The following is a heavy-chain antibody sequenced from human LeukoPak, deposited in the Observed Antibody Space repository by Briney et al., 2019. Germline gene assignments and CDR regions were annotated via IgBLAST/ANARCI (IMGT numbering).Heavy chain of an antibody. J-gene: IGHJ4*02. Sequence: ASVKVSCKASGYTFTGYYMHWVRQAPGQGLEWLGWINPNSGGTKYSQKFQGRVTMTRDTSISTAYMELSRLRSDDTAVYYCASLSGSSWYPFDYWGQGTLVTVSS. CDR3: ASLSGSSWYPFDY. V-gene: IGHV1-2*02. D-gene: IGHD6-13*01. CDR2: INPNSGGT. CDR1: GYTFTGYY.